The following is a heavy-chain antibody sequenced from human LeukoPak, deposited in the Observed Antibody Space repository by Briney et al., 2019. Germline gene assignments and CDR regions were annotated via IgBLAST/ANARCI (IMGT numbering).Heavy chain of an antibody. Sequence: PGGSLRLSCAASGFTFSSYSMNWVRQAPGKGLEWVSSISSSSSYIYYADSVKGRFTISRDNAKNSLYLQMNSMRAEETAVYYCARDPPGTGHYFDYWGQGTLVTVSS. J-gene: IGHJ4*02. CDR3: ARDPPGTGHYFDY. CDR1: GFTFSSYS. V-gene: IGHV3-21*01. CDR2: ISSSSSYI. D-gene: IGHD1-1*01.